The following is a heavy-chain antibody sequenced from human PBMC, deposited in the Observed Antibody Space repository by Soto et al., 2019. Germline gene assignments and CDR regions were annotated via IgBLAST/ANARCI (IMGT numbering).Heavy chain of an antibody. V-gene: IGHV4-59*01. Sequence: AETLSLTCTVSGGSISGYYWSWFRQPPGKGLEWIGYIYHSGVTNYNPSLKSRVTISVDTSKNQFSLKLSSVTTADTAVYYCARHSGYSYGYPNWFDPWGQGTLVTV. D-gene: IGHD5-18*01. CDR3: ARHSGYSYGYPNWFDP. CDR1: GGSISGYY. J-gene: IGHJ5*02. CDR2: IYHSGVT.